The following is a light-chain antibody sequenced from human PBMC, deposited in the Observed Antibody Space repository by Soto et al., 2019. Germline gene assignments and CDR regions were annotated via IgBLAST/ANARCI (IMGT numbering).Light chain of an antibody. J-gene: IGKJ1*01. CDR3: QNYNSYSEE. V-gene: IGKV1-5*03. CDR2: KAS. Sequence: EIQMTHSPSSVSASVGDGVSLTFRASQTISSWLAWYQQKPGKAPKLLIYKASTLKSGVPSRFSGSGSGTEFTLTISSLQPDDFATYYCQNYNSYSEEFGKGTKGDIK. CDR1: QTISSW.